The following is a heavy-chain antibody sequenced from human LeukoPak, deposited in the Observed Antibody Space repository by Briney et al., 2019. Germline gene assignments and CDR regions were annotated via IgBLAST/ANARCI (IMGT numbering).Heavy chain of an antibody. D-gene: IGHD2-2*02. CDR2: IYTSGST. J-gene: IGHJ4*02. V-gene: IGHV4-4*09. CDR1: GGSISGYY. Sequence: SETLSLTCTVSGGSISGYYWGWIRQPPGKVLEWIGYIYTSGSTNYNPSLKSRVTISVDTSKNQFSLKLSSVTAADTAVYFCARGPYCSGTTCYIDYFDYWGQGTLVTVSS. CDR3: ARGPYCSGTTCYIDYFDY.